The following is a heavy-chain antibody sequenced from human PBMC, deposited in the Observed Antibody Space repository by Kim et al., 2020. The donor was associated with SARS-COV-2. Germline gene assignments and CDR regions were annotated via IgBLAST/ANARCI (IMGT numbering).Heavy chain of an antibody. CDR1: GFTFSSYA. J-gene: IGHJ6*02. V-gene: IGHV3-30*04. CDR3: ARVAGSGSYTFGGMDV. CDR2: ISYDGSNK. D-gene: IGHD3-10*01. Sequence: GGSLRLSCAASGFTFSSYAMHWVRQAPGKGLEWVAVISYDGSNKYYADSVKGRFTISRDNSKNTLYLQMNSLRAEDTAVYYCARVAGSGSYTFGGMDVWGQGTTVTVSS.